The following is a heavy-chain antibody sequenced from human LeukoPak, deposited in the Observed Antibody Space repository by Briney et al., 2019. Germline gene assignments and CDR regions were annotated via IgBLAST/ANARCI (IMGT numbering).Heavy chain of an antibody. D-gene: IGHD3-10*01. J-gene: IGHJ5*02. V-gene: IGHV3-7*01. CDR2: INDDGSEK. CDR1: GFTFTNYW. Sequence: GGSLRLSCAASGFTFTNYWMIWVRQAPGKGLEWVANINDDGSEKYYVGSVEGRFTISRDNAKNSVFLQMNGLRADDTAMYYCATSSYSCSSSWGQGTLVTVSS. CDR3: ATSSYSCSSS.